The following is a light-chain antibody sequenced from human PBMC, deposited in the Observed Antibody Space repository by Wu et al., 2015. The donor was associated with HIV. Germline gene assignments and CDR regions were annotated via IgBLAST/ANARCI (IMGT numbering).Light chain of an antibody. CDR3: QQSYITLRT. CDR2: AAS. Sequence: DIQMTQSPSSLSASVGDRVTITCRASQTISTYLNWYQQNPGKAPKLLIYAASSLQSGVPSRFSGSGSGTDFTLTISSLQPEDFATYYCQQSYITLRTFGQGTKLEIK. V-gene: IGKV1-39*01. J-gene: IGKJ2*01. CDR1: QTISTY.